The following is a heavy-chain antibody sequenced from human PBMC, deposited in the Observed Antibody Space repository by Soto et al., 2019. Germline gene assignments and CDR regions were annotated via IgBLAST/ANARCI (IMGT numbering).Heavy chain of an antibody. Sequence: EVQLLESGGGLVQPGGSLRLSCAASGFTFSSYAMSWVRQAPGKGLEWVSAISGSGGSTYYADSVKGRFTISRDNSKNTLYLQMNSLRAEDTAVYYCANGECYYYYYYMDVWGKGTTVTVSS. D-gene: IGHD3-3*01. J-gene: IGHJ6*03. V-gene: IGHV3-23*01. CDR1: GFTFSSYA. CDR2: ISGSGGST. CDR3: ANGECYYYYYYMDV.